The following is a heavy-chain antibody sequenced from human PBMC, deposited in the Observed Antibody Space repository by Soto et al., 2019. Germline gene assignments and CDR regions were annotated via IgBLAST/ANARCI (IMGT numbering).Heavy chain of an antibody. Sequence: PSETLSLTCTVSGGSISSSSCHWGWIRQPPGKGLEWIASIKYSGTTFYNPSLKSRVTISVDTSKNQFSLKLSSVTAAETAVYYCARGLTTVTTVRYFDYWGQGTLFTVSS. V-gene: IGHV4-39*07. D-gene: IGHD4-17*01. CDR2: IKYSGTT. CDR3: ARGLTTVTTVRYFDY. CDR1: GGSISSSSCH. J-gene: IGHJ4*02.